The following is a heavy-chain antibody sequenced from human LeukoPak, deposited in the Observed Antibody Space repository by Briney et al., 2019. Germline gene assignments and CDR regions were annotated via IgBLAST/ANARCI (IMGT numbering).Heavy chain of an antibody. V-gene: IGHV1-69*13. CDR1: GGTFSSYA. CDR3: ARDRPEGIFGVVSRPDYYYYYMDV. Sequence: GASVKVSCKASGGTFSSYAISWVRQAPGQGLEWMGGIIPIFGTANYAQKFQGRVTITADESTSTAYMELSSLRSEDTAVYYCARDRPEGIFGVVSRPDYYYYYMDVWGKGTTVTVSS. D-gene: IGHD3-3*01. J-gene: IGHJ6*03. CDR2: IIPIFGTA.